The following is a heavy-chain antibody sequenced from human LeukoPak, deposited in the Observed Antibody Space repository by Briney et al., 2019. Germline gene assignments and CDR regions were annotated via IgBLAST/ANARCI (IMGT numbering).Heavy chain of an antibody. CDR1: GFSFSTYA. J-gene: IGHJ4*02. CDR3: ASGTYRLGDY. V-gene: IGHV3-23*01. D-gene: IGHD3-10*01. CDR2: ISGSGVDT. Sequence: PGGSLRLSCAASGFSFSTYAMSWVRQAPGKGLEWVPGISGSGVDTHYAGSVKGRFRISRDNSKNTLYLQLSSLRADDTAVYYCASGTYRLGDYWGLGTLVTVSS.